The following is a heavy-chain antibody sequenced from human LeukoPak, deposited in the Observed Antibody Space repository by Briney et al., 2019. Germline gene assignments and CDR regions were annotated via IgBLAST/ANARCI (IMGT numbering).Heavy chain of an antibody. V-gene: IGHV5-51*01. CDR1: GYSFTSYW. CDR2: IYPGDSDT. J-gene: IGHJ3*02. Sequence: GESLKISCKGSGYSFTSYWIGWVRQMPGKGLEWMGIIYPGDSDTRYSPSFQGQVTISADKSISTAYLQWSSLKASDTAMYYCARPLVVVAATSAFDIWGQGTMVTVSP. D-gene: IGHD2-15*01. CDR3: ARPLVVVAATSAFDI.